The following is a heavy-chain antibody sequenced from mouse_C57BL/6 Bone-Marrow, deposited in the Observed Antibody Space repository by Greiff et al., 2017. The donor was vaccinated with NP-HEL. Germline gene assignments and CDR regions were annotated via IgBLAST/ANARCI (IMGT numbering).Heavy chain of an antibody. D-gene: IGHD3-2*02. Sequence: QVQLQQSGAELARPGASVKLSCKASGYTFTSYGISWVKQRTGQGLEWIGEIYPRSGNTYYNEKFKGKATLTADKSSSTAYMELRSLTSEDSAVYFCARRDSSGYVRFAYWGQGTLVTVSA. CDR3: ARRDSSGYVRFAY. V-gene: IGHV1-81*01. CDR2: IYPRSGNT. J-gene: IGHJ3*01. CDR1: GYTFTSYG.